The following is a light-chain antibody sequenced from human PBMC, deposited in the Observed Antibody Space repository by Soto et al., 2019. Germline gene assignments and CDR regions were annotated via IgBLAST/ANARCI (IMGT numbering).Light chain of an antibody. CDR1: SVDVGGYNY. CDR3: SSYTGSNTLEV. V-gene: IGLV2-14*03. CDR2: DVT. J-gene: IGLJ1*01. Sequence: QSVLTKAADVSGSPGQWISISWTGTSVDVGGYNYVSWYQQHPGKAPKLMIYDVTNRPSGVSNRFSGSKSGNTASLTISGLQAEDEADYYCSSYTGSNTLEVFGTGTKVTGL.